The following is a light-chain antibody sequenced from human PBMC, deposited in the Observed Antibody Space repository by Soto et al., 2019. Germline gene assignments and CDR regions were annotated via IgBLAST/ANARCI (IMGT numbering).Light chain of an antibody. Sequence: DIQMTQSPSSLSASLGDRFTITCLASQSISSYLNWYQQKPGKAPKLLIYAESSLQSGVPSRFSGSGSGKDFTLTISSLQPEDFATYYCQQSYSTPLTFGGVTKVAIK. CDR1: QSISSY. CDR2: AES. CDR3: QQSYSTPLT. V-gene: IGKV1-39*01. J-gene: IGKJ4*01.